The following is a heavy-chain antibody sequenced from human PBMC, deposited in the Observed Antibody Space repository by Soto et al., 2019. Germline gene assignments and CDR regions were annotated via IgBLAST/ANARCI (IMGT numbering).Heavy chain of an antibody. Sequence: GGSPRLSCAASGFTFSSYSMNWVRQAPGKGLEWVSSISSSSSYIYYADSVKGRFTISRDNAKNSLYLQMNSLRAEDTAVYYCARILGYDILTGYHYLHPFDYWGQGTLVTVSS. D-gene: IGHD3-9*01. V-gene: IGHV3-21*01. CDR3: ARILGYDILTGYHYLHPFDY. CDR1: GFTFSSYS. J-gene: IGHJ4*02. CDR2: ISSSSSYI.